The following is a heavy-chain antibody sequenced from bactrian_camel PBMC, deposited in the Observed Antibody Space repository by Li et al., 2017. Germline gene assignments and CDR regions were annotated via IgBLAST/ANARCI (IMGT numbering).Heavy chain of an antibody. V-gene: IGHV3-3*01. CDR1: GYTYSTYS. J-gene: IGHJ6*01. CDR2: QDTDGST. D-gene: IGHD3*01. Sequence: HVQLVESGGGSVQAGGSLRLSCVASGYTYSTYSMGWFRQAPGKEREGLVAQDTDGSTCYADSVTARFSISKDNSKNILYLQMNSLNPEDTAMYYCAADLTRINCYSTLFHRSDFDYWGRGTQVTVS. CDR3: AADLTRINCYSTLFHRSDFDY.